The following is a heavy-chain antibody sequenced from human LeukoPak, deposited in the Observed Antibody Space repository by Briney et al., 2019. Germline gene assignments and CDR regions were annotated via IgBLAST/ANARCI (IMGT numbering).Heavy chain of an antibody. V-gene: IGHV3-66*02. Sequence: GGSLRLSCAASGFTVSSNYISWVRQAPGKGLEWVSVIYSGGSTYYADSVKGRFTISRDNSKNTLYLQMNSLRAEDTAVYYCAREGVAGNDAFDIWGQGTMVTVSS. D-gene: IGHD6-19*01. CDR3: AREGVAGNDAFDI. J-gene: IGHJ3*02. CDR1: GFTVSSNY. CDR2: IYSGGST.